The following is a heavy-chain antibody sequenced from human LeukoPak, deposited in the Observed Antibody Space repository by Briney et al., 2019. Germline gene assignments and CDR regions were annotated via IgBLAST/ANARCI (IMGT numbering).Heavy chain of an antibody. D-gene: IGHD4/OR15-4a*01. J-gene: IGHJ4*02. CDR3: ARTIANHFDY. Sequence: SQTLSLTCTVSGGSISSGSFYWSWIRQHPGKGLEWIGYIYHSGSTYYNPSLKSRVTISLDTSKNQFSLKLSSVTAADTAVFYCARTIANHFDYWGQGTPVTVSS. CDR1: GGSISSGSFY. V-gene: IGHV4-31*03. CDR2: IYHSGST.